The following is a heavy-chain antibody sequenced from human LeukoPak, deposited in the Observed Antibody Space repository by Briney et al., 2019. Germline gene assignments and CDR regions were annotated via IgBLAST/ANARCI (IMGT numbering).Heavy chain of an antibody. Sequence: GMSLRLSCAASGFTFSNFAMHWVRQVPGKGLGWVALIWYDGSHESYADSVKGRFSISRDNSKNTLYPQMNSLRVEDTAVYYCAKERKDIVAAGTDYWGPGTLVTVSS. J-gene: IGHJ4*02. CDR2: IWYDGSHE. CDR1: GFTFSNFA. V-gene: IGHV3-33*06. D-gene: IGHD6-13*01. CDR3: AKERKDIVAAGTDY.